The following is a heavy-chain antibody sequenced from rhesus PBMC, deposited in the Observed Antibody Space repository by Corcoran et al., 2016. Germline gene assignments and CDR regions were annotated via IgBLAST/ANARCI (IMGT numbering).Heavy chain of an antibody. J-gene: IGHJ1*01. CDR2: IYGVSGST. CDR1: GDSISSDY. CDR3: AKYCSGTGCGYFEF. V-gene: IGHV4-160*01. D-gene: IGHD2-21*01. Sequence: QVQLQESGPGLVKPSETLSLTCVVSGDSISSDYWGWVRQSPGKGLEWIGYIYGVSGSTNYNPSLKSRVTSSTDTSKNQFSLKLTSVTAADTAIYYCAKYCSGTGCGYFEFWGQGALVTVSS.